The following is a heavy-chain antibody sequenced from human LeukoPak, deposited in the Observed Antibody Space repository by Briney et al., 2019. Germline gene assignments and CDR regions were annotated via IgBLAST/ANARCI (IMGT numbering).Heavy chain of an antibody. CDR2: INPNSGGT. V-gene: IGHV1-2*02. D-gene: IGHD6-19*01. Sequence: ASVKVSCKASGYTFTGYYMHWVRQAPGQGLEWMGWINPNSGGTNYAQKFQGRVTMTRDTSISTAYMELSRLRSDDTAVYYCARARGIAVAGDGEWFDPWGQGTLVTVSS. CDR1: GYTFTGYY. CDR3: ARARGIAVAGDGEWFDP. J-gene: IGHJ5*02.